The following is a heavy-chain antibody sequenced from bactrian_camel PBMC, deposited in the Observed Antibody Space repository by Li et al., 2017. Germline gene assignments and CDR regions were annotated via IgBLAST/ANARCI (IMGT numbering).Heavy chain of an antibody. CDR1: GVTFNRYC. J-gene: IGHJ4*01. V-gene: IGHV3S57*01. CDR2: LDTLGRT. D-gene: IGHD6*01. Sequence: HVQLVESGGGSVEAGGSLRLSCQGSGVTFNRYCLGWFRRAPGKEREGIAGLDTLGRTTYADSVKGRFTISQDNAKNTVYLQMNSLKPEDTAVYYCAANPRQVAGLCPADYWGQGTQVTVS. CDR3: AANPRQVAGLCPADY.